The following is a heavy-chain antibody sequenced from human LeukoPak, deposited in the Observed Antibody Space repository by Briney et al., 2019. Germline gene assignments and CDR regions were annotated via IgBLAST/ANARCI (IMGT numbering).Heavy chain of an antibody. J-gene: IGHJ3*02. CDR3: AHRLEVGATDDAFDI. CDR2: IYWDDDK. CDR1: GFSLSTSGMG. Sequence: GPTLVNPTQTLTLTCTFSGFSLSTSGMGVGWIRQPPETALEWLALIYWDDDKRYSPSLKSSLTITKDTSKNQVVLTLTNMDPVDTATYYCAHRLEVGATDDAFDIWGQGTMVTVSS. V-gene: IGHV2-5*02. D-gene: IGHD1-26*01.